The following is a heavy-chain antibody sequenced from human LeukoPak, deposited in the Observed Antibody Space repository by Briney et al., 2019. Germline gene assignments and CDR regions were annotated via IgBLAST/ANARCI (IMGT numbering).Heavy chain of an antibody. CDR3: ARLKDDVTKLDY. CDR1: GFTLSTYW. V-gene: IGHV3-7*01. CDR2: INQDGSQK. D-gene: IGHD2-8*01. J-gene: IGHJ4*02. Sequence: GGSLRLSCAASGFTLSTYWMSWVRQAPGKGLEWVANINQDGSQKRYVDSVQGRFTVSRDNTKNSLFLQMNSLRAEDTAVYYCARLKDDVTKLDYWGQGTLVTVSS.